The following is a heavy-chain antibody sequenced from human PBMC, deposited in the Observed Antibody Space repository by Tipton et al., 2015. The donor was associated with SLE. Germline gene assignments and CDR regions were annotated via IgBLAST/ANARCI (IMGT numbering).Heavy chain of an antibody. CDR1: GYTFIMYY. V-gene: IGHV1-46*01. CDR2: INPSGGST. Sequence: QVQLVQSGAEVRKPGASVNVSCKASGYTFIMYYIHWVRQAPGQGLEWLGEINPSGGSTSYAQKFEDRVTMTRDTSTSTVYMELSSLRSEDTAIYYCARGGRVVIASGASDIWGQGTMVTVSS. J-gene: IGHJ3*02. D-gene: IGHD2-21*01. CDR3: ARGGRVVIASGASDI.